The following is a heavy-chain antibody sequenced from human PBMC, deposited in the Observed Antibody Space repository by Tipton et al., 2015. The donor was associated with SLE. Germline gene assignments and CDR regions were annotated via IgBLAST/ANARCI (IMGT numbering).Heavy chain of an antibody. D-gene: IGHD3-22*01. CDR3: ARGPFYDRSGYPIRYFDY. CDR1: GGSFSGYY. J-gene: IGHJ4*02. V-gene: IGHV4-34*01. CDR2: INHRGGT. Sequence: TLSLTCAVYGGSFSGYYWSWFRQSPGKGLEWIAEINHRGGTYYNPSLKSRVTISVDTSENQFSLNLSSVTAADTAVYYCARGPFYDRSGYPIRYFDYWGQGTLVTVSS.